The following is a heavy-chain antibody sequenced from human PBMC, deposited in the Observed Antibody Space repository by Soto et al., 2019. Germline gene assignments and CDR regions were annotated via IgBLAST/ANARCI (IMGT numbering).Heavy chain of an antibody. D-gene: IGHD2-21*02. CDR2: IYYSGST. J-gene: IGHJ3*02. Sequence: QLQLQESGPGLVKPSETLSLTCTVSGGSISSSSYYWGWIRQPPGKGLEWIGSIYYSGSTYYNPSLKSRVSISVDTSKNQFSPERSSVTAADTAVYYCARPLKGLVTAFDIWGQGTMVTVSS. V-gene: IGHV4-39*01. CDR3: ARPLKGLVTAFDI. CDR1: GGSISSSSYY.